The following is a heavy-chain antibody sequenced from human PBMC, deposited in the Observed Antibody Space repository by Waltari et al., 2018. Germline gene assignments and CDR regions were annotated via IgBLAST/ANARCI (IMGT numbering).Heavy chain of an antibody. CDR1: GGSISSSHSY. D-gene: IGHD4-17*01. CDR2: IYYGGTT. CDR3: ARTVGDPFPFDY. Sequence: QQQLQESGPGLVTPSETLSLTCTVSGGSISSSHSYWGWIRQPPGKGLEWIGSIYYGGTTFYNPSLKSRVTISVDTSKNQFSVKLSSVTAADTAVYYCARTVGDPFPFDYWGQGTLVTVSS. J-gene: IGHJ4*02. V-gene: IGHV4-39*01.